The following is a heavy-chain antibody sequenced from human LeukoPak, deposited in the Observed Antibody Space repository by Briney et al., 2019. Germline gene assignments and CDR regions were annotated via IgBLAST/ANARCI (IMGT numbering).Heavy chain of an antibody. CDR3: ARVRTDSSGYYYEGYDY. V-gene: IGHV3-23*01. D-gene: IGHD3-22*01. CDR1: GFTFSSYA. CDR2: ISGSGGST. Sequence: GGSLRLSCAASGFTFSSYAMSWVRQTPGKGLEWVTAISGSGGSTYYADSVKGRFTISRDNSKNTLYLQMNSLRPDDTALYYCARVRTDSSGYYYEGYDYWGQGTLVTVSS. J-gene: IGHJ4*02.